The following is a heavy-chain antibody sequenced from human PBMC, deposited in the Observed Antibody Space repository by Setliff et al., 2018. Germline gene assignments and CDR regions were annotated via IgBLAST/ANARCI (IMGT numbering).Heavy chain of an antibody. CDR3: ARDPHYDPTYSLPGHAFDF. D-gene: IGHD3-22*01. CDR1: GYSISNGFY. J-gene: IGHJ3*01. CDR2: LFDGGSA. V-gene: IGHV4-38-2*02. Sequence: LSLTCAVSGYSISNGFYWGWIRQSPVKGLEWIGSLFDGGSAYYSPSLKSRASISLDASKNQFALKLTSAAAADTAVYYCARDPHYDPTYSLPGHAFDFWGQGIMVTVSS.